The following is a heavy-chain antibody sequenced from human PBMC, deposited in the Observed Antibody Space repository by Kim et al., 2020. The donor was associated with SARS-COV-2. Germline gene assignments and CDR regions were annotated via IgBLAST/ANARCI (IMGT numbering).Heavy chain of an antibody. CDR2: ISSTSDYK. J-gene: IGHJ4*02. CDR3: AGDGPAYGSESSFVAY. D-gene: IGHD3-10*01. Sequence: GGSLRLSCAASGFTFNKFNMNWVRQAPGKGLEWVSSISSTSDYKFYADSVRGRFTISRDNAKNSLYLQMNSLRAEDTAMYYCAGDGPAYGSESSFVAYWGQGTLATVSS. V-gene: IGHV3-21*01. CDR1: GFTFNKFN.